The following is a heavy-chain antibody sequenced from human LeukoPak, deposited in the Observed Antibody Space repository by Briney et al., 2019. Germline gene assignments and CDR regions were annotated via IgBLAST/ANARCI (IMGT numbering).Heavy chain of an antibody. D-gene: IGHD2-15*01. J-gene: IGHJ4*02. CDR3: ASRSSVAASGPG. V-gene: IGHV3-7*01. CDR1: GFTFSSYW. CDR2: IHQDGSEK. Sequence: PGGSLRLSCAASGFTFSSYWMSWVRQAPGKGLEWVANIHQDGSEKYYVDSVKGRFTISRDNAKNSLYLQMSSLRAEDTAVYYCASRSSVAASGPGWGQGTLVTVSS.